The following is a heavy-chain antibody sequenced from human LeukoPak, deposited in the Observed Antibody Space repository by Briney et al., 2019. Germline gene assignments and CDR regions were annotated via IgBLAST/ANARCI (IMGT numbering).Heavy chain of an antibody. CDR2: INHSGST. CDR1: GGSFSGYY. J-gene: IGHJ6*02. D-gene: IGHD5-18*01. CDR3: AREACRRCRDTPMVRLYGMDV. V-gene: IGHV4-34*01. Sequence: SETLSLTCAVYGGSFSGYYWSWIRQPPGKGLEWIGEINHSGSTNYNPSLQSRVTMPVDTSKNQFSLNVSSVTAADTAVYYCAREACRRCRDTPMVRLYGMDVWGQGTTVTVS.